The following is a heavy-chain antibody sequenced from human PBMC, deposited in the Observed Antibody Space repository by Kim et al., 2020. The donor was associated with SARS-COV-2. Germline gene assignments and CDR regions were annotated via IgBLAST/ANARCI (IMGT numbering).Heavy chain of an antibody. J-gene: IGHJ4*02. V-gene: IGHV5-51*01. CDR3: ARLGSGGN. CDR2: GDSDT. D-gene: IGHD3-10*01. Sequence: GDSDTRYSPSVQGQVTISADKSISTAYLQWSSLKASDTAIYYCARLGSGGNWGQGTLVTVSS.